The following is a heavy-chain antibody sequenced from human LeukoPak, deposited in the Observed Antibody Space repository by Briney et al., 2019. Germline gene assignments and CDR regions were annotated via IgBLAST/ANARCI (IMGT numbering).Heavy chain of an antibody. CDR3: ARDRSRIQLWSPGYFDY. D-gene: IGHD5-18*01. Sequence: ASVKVSCKASGYTFTSYGISWVRQAPGQGLEWMGWISAYNGNTNYAQKLQGRVTMTTDTSTSTAYMELRSLRSDDTAVYYCARDRSRIQLWSPGYFDYWGQGTLVTVSS. CDR1: GYTFTSYG. CDR2: ISAYNGNT. J-gene: IGHJ4*02. V-gene: IGHV1-18*01.